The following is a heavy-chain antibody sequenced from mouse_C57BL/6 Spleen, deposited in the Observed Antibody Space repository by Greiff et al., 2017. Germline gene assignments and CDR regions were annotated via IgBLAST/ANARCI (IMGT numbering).Heavy chain of an antibody. J-gene: IGHJ4*01. D-gene: IGHD2-12*01. CDR2: IDPSDSET. V-gene: IGHV1-52*01. CDR3: ARGHYSNDGAMDY. Sequence: QVQLQQPGAELVKPGASVKLSCKASGYTFTSYWMHWVKQRPIQGLEWIGNIDPSDSETHYNQKFKDKATLTVDKSASTAYMQLSSLTSEDSAVYYCARGHYSNDGAMDYWGQGTSVTVSS. CDR1: GYTFTSYW.